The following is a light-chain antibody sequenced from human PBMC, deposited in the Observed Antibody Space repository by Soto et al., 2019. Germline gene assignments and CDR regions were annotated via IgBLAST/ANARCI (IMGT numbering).Light chain of an antibody. CDR3: SSYAGSNNFV. CDR1: SSDVGGYNY. V-gene: IGLV2-8*01. CDR2: EVS. J-gene: IGLJ1*01. Sequence: QSVLTQPPSASGSPGQSVTISCTGTSSDVGGYNYVSWYQQHPGKAPKFIIYEVSKRPSGVPDRFSGSKSGNTASLTVSGLQAEDEAEYYCSSYAGSNNFVFGTGTKVTVL.